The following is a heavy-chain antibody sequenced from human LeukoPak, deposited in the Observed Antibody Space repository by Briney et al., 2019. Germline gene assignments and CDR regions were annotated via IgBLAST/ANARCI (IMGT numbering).Heavy chain of an antibody. Sequence: GGSLRLSCAASGFTFNTYAMSWVRQAPGKGLEWVSSISGTGGGTYYADSVKGRFTISRDNSHKSLYLQMNSLRAEDTAVYYCAKKEAAGTFYYYGMDVWGQGTTVTVSS. CDR2: ISGTGGGT. J-gene: IGHJ6*02. V-gene: IGHV3-23*01. CDR1: GFTFNTYA. D-gene: IGHD6-13*01. CDR3: AKKEAAGTFYYYGMDV.